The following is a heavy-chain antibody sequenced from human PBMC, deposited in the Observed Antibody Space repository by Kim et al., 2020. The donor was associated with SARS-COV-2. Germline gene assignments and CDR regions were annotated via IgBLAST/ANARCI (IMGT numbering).Heavy chain of an antibody. D-gene: IGHD3-22*01. Sequence: GGSLRLFCAASGFTFSSYAMHWVRQAPGKGLEWVAVISSDVSNKYYADSEKRRTTSSRDNSKNTLYLQINSLTAEDTAEYYCPRVYHVSSGDSYGMDVWG. CDR2: ISSDVSNK. CDR3: PRVYHVSSGDSYGMDV. CDR1: GFTFSSYA. J-gene: IGHJ6*01. V-gene: IGHV3-30-3*01.